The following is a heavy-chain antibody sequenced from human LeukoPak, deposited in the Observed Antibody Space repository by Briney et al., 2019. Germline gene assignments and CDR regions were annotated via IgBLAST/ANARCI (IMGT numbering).Heavy chain of an antibody. CDR1: GFTFDDYA. V-gene: IGHV3-9*01. CDR3: AKAGAFGVVIYYFDY. D-gene: IGHD3-3*01. J-gene: IGHJ4*02. CDR2: ISWNSGSI. Sequence: GRSLRLSCAASGFTFDDYAMHWVRQAPGKGLEWVSGISWNSGSIGYADSVKGRFTISRDNAKNSLYLQMSSLRAEDTALYYCAKAGAFGVVIYYFDYWGQGTLVTVSS.